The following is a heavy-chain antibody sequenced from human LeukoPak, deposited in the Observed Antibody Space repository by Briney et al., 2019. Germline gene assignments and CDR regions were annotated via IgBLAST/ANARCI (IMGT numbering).Heavy chain of an antibody. V-gene: IGHV1-69*13. Sequence: ASVKVSCKASGGTFSSYAISWVRQAPGQGLEWMGGIIPIFGTANYAQKFQGSVTITADESTSTAYMELSSLRSEDTAVYYCARDLWDIVVVPAAIPSDYYYYYGMDVWGQGTTVTVSS. D-gene: IGHD2-2*01. CDR3: ARDLWDIVVVPAAIPSDYYYYYGMDV. CDR2: IIPIFGTA. J-gene: IGHJ6*02. CDR1: GGTFSSYA.